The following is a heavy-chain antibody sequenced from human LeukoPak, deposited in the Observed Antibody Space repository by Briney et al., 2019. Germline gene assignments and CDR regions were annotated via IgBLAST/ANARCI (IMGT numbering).Heavy chain of an antibody. D-gene: IGHD6-13*01. V-gene: IGHV3-23*01. CDR3: AKDGSSSWYYFDY. CDR2: ISGSGGST. Sequence: PGGSLSPSCAASGFTFSNYAMSWVRQAPGKGLEWVSAISGSGGSTYYADSVKGRFTISRDNSKNTLYLQMNSLRAEDTAVYYCAKDGSSSWYYFDYWGQGTLVTVSS. CDR1: GFTFSNYA. J-gene: IGHJ4*02.